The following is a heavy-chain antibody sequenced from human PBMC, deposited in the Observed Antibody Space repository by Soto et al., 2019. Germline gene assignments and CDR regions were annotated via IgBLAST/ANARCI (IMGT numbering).Heavy chain of an antibody. V-gene: IGHV1-3*01. J-gene: IGHJ6*02. D-gene: IGHD3-3*01. CDR3: TIFHSHGMDV. CDR1: GYDFIGYA. CDR2: INAANGDT. Sequence: QVELAQSGAEVKKPGASVKISCKTSGYDFIGYALHWVRQAPGQRPEWMGWINAANGDTKYSQKFQGRVTMTAATSASTGYLEMRSLKSDDTAVYYCTIFHSHGMDVWGQGTNVTVSS.